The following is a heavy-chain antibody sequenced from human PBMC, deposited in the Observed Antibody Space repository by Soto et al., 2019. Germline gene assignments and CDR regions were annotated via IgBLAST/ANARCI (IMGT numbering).Heavy chain of an antibody. D-gene: IGHD1-1*01. CDR2: IYTETSGGST. V-gene: IGHV3-53*01. CDR1: GVNVSSNF. CDR3: TSGNTQTGRVY. Sequence: PGGSLRLSCDASGVNVSSNFMTWVRQAPGKGLEWVSSIYTETSGGSTFYADSVRGRFTISRDNSKNTLFLQMSSLRVEDTALYYCTSGNTQTGRVYWGRGTLVTVSS. J-gene: IGHJ4*02.